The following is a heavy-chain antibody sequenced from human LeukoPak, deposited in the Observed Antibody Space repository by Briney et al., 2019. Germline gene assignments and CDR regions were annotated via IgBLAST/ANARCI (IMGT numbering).Heavy chain of an antibody. CDR1: GFIFSIST. J-gene: IGHJ4*02. Sequence: GGSLRLSCAASGFIFSISTLTWVRQAPGKGLEWVSLISASGTGTYYADSVKGRLTVSRDNSKNTLYLQMNSLRAEDTAVYYCAHQRVGLLSHDSSGYLDYWGQGTLVTVSS. CDR2: ISASGTGT. CDR3: AHQRVGLLSHDSSGYLDY. V-gene: IGHV3-23*01. D-gene: IGHD3-22*01.